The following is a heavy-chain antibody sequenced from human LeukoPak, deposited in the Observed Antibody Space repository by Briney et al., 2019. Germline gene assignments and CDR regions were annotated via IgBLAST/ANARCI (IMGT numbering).Heavy chain of an antibody. J-gene: IGHJ4*02. Sequence: PGGSLRLSCAASGFTFSNYWMHWVRQVPGKGLVWLSRINTDGSITTYADSVMGRFTISRDNAKNTLYLQMNSLRAEDTAVYYCARELSGPGDYWGQGTLVTVSS. CDR2: INTDGSIT. CDR1: GFTFSNYW. V-gene: IGHV3-74*01. D-gene: IGHD3-3*01. CDR3: ARELSGPGDY.